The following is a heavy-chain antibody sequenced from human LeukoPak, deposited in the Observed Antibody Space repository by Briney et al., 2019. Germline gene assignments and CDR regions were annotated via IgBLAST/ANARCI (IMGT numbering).Heavy chain of an antibody. Sequence: GASVKVSCKASDPTFTSYGISWVRQAPGQGLEWMGWISAYNGNTNYAQKLQGRVTMTTDTSTSTAYMELRSLRSDDTAVYYCARDAETMVRGVIITKKKYDYWGQGTLVTVSS. V-gene: IGHV1-18*04. CDR2: ISAYNGNT. J-gene: IGHJ4*02. CDR1: DPTFTSYG. D-gene: IGHD3-10*01. CDR3: ARDAETMVRGVIITKKKYDY.